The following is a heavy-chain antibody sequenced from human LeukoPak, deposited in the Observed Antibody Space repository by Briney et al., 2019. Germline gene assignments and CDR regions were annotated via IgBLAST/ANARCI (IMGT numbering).Heavy chain of an antibody. V-gene: IGHV4-59*01. CDR1: GGSISGFY. D-gene: IGHD5-24*01. J-gene: IGHJ4*02. CDR3: ARENGYKYDY. Sequence: SETLSLTCTLSGGSISGFYWSWIWQPPGKGLEWIGSIYHSGSTNYNPSLKSRVTISVDTSKNQFSLKLRSVTAADTAVYYCARENGYKYDYWGQGTLVTVSS. CDR2: IYHSGST.